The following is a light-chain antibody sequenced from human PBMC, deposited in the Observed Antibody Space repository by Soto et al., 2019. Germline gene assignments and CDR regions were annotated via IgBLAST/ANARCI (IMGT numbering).Light chain of an antibody. J-gene: IGKJ3*01. CDR3: QHLYDYPHS. V-gene: IGKV1D-13*01. CDR1: QGVCSP. Sequence: GDRVTISCRTSQGVCSPLARYQQTPWKPPRLLIYDGSTLQSGVPTRVSSSGSGTNFTLIISSLQPDDLATYYCQHLYDYPHSFCPGTKGDI. CDR2: DGS.